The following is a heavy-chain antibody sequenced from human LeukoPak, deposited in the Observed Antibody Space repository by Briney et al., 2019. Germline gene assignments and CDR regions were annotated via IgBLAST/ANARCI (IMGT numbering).Heavy chain of an antibody. D-gene: IGHD2-15*01. CDR3: ARDLGYCSGGSCYVGAFDI. J-gene: IGHJ3*02. CDR1: GGTFNSYA. V-gene: IGHV1-69*06. Sequence: GSSVKVSCKASGGTFNSYAISWVRQAPGHGLEWMGGIIPIYATTNYAQKFQGRVTITADKSTSTAYMELSSLRSEDTAVYYCARDLGYCSGGSCYVGAFDIWGQGTMVTVSS. CDR2: IIPIYATT.